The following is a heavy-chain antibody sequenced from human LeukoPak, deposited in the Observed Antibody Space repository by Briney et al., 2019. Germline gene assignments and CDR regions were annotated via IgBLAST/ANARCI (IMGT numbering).Heavy chain of an antibody. V-gene: IGHV1-69*04. CDR1: GGTFSSYA. Sequence: SVKVSRKASGGTFSSYAISWVRQAPGQGLEWMGRIIPILGIANYAQKFQGRVTITADKSTSTAYMELSSLRSEDTAVYYCASWGAARPPAEYFQHWGQGTLVTVSS. CDR2: IIPILGIA. D-gene: IGHD6-6*01. J-gene: IGHJ1*01. CDR3: ASWGAARPPAEYFQH.